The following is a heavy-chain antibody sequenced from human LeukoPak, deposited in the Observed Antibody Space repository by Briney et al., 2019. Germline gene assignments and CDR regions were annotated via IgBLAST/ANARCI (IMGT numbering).Heavy chain of an antibody. CDR2: INHSGST. D-gene: IGHD6-13*01. CDR3: ARSDSSSWYRSTRFDP. J-gene: IGHJ5*02. Sequence: SETLSLTCAVYGGSFSGYYWSWIRQPPGKGLEWIGEINHSGSTNYNPSLKSRVTISVDTSKNQFSLKLSSVTAADTAVYYCARSDSSSWYRSTRFDPWGQGTLVTVSS. CDR1: GGSFSGYY. V-gene: IGHV4-34*01.